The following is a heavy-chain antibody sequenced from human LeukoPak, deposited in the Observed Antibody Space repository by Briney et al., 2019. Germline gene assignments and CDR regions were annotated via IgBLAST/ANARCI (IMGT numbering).Heavy chain of an antibody. D-gene: IGHD1-14*01. J-gene: IGHJ5*02. CDR3: ARPRGRKAWFDP. V-gene: IGHV4-34*01. CDR2: INHSGNT. CDR1: GGSFSGYY. Sequence: KPSETLSLTCAVYGGSFSGYYWSWIRQPPGKGLEWIGEINHSGNTNYNPSLKSRVTISVDTSKNQFSLKLSSVTAADTAVYYCARPRGRKAWFDPWGQGTLVTVSS.